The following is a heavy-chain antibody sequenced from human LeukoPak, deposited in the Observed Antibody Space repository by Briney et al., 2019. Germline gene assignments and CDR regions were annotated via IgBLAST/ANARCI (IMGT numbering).Heavy chain of an antibody. D-gene: IGHD3-22*01. V-gene: IGHV3-15*01. CDR2: IKSKTDGGTT. Sequence: GGSLRLSCAASGFTFSNAWMSWVRQAPGKGLEWVGRIKSKTDGGTTDYAAPVKGRFTISRDDSKNTLYLQMNSLKTEDTAVYYCTTDAPYYYDSSGYWYYFDYWGQGTLVTVSS. J-gene: IGHJ4*02. CDR3: TTDAPYYYDSSGYWYYFDY. CDR1: GFTFSNAW.